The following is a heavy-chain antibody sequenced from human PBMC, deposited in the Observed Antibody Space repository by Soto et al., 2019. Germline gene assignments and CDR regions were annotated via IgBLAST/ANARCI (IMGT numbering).Heavy chain of an antibody. CDR1: GFTFGDSW. V-gene: IGHV3-74*01. CDR3: ARVAMVTRGIDY. D-gene: IGHD2-8*01. CDR2: VNEYGTDT. Sequence: EVQLVESGGGLVQPGGSLRLSCVASGFTFGDSWMHWVRQAPGKGLVWVSRVNEYGTDTNYADSVKGRFTISRDNARNTVYLQMNSLRAEDTAVYYCARVAMVTRGIDYWGQGTLVTVSS. J-gene: IGHJ4*02.